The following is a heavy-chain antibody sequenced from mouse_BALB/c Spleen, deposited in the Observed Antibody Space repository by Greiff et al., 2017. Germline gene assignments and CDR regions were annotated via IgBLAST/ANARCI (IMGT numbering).Heavy chain of an antibody. CDR2: IWGDGST. CDR3: AKGGYKRYYFDD. CDR1: GFSLTSYG. Sequence: VQLQQSGPGLVAPSQSLSITCTVSGFSLTSYGVSWVRQPPGKGLEWLGVIWGDGSTNNHSALISRLSISKDNSKSQVYLKLNRLQTDDTATYYCAKGGYKRYYFDDWGQGTTLTVSS. V-gene: IGHV2-3*01. J-gene: IGHJ2*01. D-gene: IGHD3-1*01.